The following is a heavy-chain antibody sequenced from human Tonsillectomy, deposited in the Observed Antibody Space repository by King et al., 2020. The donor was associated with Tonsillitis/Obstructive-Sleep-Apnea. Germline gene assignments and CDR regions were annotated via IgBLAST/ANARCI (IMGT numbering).Heavy chain of an antibody. J-gene: IGHJ5*02. CDR3: ARHRPEGTVAGWFDP. CDR2: IYNSGRT. CDR1: GASIRSSTYY. D-gene: IGHD6-19*01. V-gene: IGHV4-39*01. Sequence: QLQESGPGLVKPSETLSLTCTVSGASIRSSTYYWGWIRQPPGKGLEWIGSIYNSGRTYYSPFLKSRVTISVDTSKNHLSLNLTSVTATDTAMYYCARHRPEGTVAGWFDPWGQGTLVTVSS.